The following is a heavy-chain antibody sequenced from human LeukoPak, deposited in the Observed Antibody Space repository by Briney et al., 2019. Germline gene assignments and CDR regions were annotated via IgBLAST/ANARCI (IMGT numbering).Heavy chain of an antibody. CDR3: ARERPETDY. V-gene: IGHV3-48*03. CDR1: GFTFSSYE. CDR2: ISSSGTTI. Sequence: PGGSLRLSCAASGFTFSSYEMNWVRQAPGKGLEWVSYISSSGTTIYYADSVKGRFTISRDNAKNSPYLQMNSLRAEDTAVYYCARERPETDYWGQGTLVTVSS. J-gene: IGHJ4*02.